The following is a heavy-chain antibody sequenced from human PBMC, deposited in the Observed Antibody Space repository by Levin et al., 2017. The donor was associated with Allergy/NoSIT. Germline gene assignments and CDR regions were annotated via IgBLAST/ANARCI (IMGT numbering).Heavy chain of an antibody. Sequence: SETLSLTCAVYGGSFSGYYWSWIRQPPGKGLEWIGEINHSGSTNYNPSLKSRVTISVDTSKNQFSLKLSSVTAADTAVYYCARVTMVRGVIISYYYGRDVWGQGTTVTVSS. D-gene: IGHD3-10*01. V-gene: IGHV4-34*01. CDR1: GGSFSGYY. J-gene: IGHJ6*02. CDR2: INHSGST. CDR3: ARVTMVRGVIISYYYGRDV.